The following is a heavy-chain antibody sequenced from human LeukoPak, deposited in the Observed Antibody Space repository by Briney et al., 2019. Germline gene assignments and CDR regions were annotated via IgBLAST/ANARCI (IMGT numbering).Heavy chain of an antibody. Sequence: GASVKVSCKASGYTFTGYYMHWVRQAPGQGLDWMGWINPNSGGTNYAQKFQGRVTMTRATSISTAYMELSRLRSDDTAVYYCARDRSPYSSSSDAFDIWGQGTMVTVSS. J-gene: IGHJ3*02. CDR3: ARDRSPYSSSSDAFDI. CDR1: GYTFTGYY. V-gene: IGHV1-2*02. D-gene: IGHD6-6*01. CDR2: INPNSGGT.